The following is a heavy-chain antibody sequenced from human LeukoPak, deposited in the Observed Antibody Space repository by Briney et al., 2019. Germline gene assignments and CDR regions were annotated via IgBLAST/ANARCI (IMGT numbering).Heavy chain of an antibody. J-gene: IGHJ3*02. CDR2: INSDGSST. Sequence: GGSLRLSCAASGFTFNTYAMSWVRQAPGKGLVWVSRINSDGSSTSYADSVKGRFTISRDNAKNTLYLQMNSLRAEDTAVYYCARDPRTAFDIWGQGTMVTVSS. CDR3: ARDPRTAFDI. CDR1: GFTFNTYA. V-gene: IGHV3-74*01. D-gene: IGHD1-1*01.